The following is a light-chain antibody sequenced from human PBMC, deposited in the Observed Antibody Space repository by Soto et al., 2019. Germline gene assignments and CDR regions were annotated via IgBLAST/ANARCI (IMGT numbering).Light chain of an antibody. CDR3: QQYNSQPWT. Sequence: DIQMTQSPSTLSASVGDRVTITCRASQSISSWLAWYQRKPGKAPKLLIYDAASLESGVPSRFSGSGSGTEFTLTISSLQPDDAAPYYCQQYNSQPWTFGQGTKVEAK. V-gene: IGKV1-5*01. CDR1: QSISSW. CDR2: DAA. J-gene: IGKJ1*01.